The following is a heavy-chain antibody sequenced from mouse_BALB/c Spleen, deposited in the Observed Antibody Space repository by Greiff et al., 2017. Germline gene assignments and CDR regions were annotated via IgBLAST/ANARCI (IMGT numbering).Heavy chain of an antibody. CDR2: IYPGDGDT. D-gene: IGHD1-1*01. Sequence: QVQLQQSGPELVKPGASVKISCKASGYAFSSSWMNWVKQRPGQGLEWIGRIYPGDGDTNYNGKFKGKATLTADKSSSTAYMQLSSLTSVDSAVYFCVRRYGYAMDYWGQGTSVTVSS. J-gene: IGHJ4*01. V-gene: IGHV1-82*01. CDR1: GYAFSSSW. CDR3: VRRYGYAMDY.